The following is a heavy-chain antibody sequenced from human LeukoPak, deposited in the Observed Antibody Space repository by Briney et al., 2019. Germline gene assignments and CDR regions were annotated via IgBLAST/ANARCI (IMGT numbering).Heavy chain of an antibody. CDR2: KYYSGSA. CDR3: ATPYCSSLSCLDVFNI. Sequence: SETLSLTCSVSGVSISDGRYYWTWIRQRPGKGLEWIGYKYYSGSAKYDPSLKSRLTISIDTTKNQFSLHLSSVTAADTAMYYCATPYCSSLSCLDVFNIWGQGTMVTVSS. J-gene: IGHJ3*02. V-gene: IGHV4-31*03. CDR1: GVSISDGRYY. D-gene: IGHD2-2*01.